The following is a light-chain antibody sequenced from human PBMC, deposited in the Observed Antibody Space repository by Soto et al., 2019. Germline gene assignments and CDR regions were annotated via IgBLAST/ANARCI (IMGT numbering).Light chain of an antibody. Sequence: QSALTQPPSASGSPGQSVTISCTGTSSDVGGYNYVSWYQQHPGKAPKLMIYEVSKRPSGVPDRFSGSKSGNTASLTVSGLQAEDAADYYCSSNAGSNNWVFGGGTKLTVL. CDR2: EVS. CDR1: SSDVGGYNY. CDR3: SSNAGSNNWV. V-gene: IGLV2-8*01. J-gene: IGLJ3*02.